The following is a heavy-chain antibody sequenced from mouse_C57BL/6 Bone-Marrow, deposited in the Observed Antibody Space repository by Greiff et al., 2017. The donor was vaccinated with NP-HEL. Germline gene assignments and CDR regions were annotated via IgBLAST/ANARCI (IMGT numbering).Heavy chain of an antibody. CDR1: GFNIKDDY. D-gene: IGHD1-1*01. CDR3: TTYYYGSSWRYFDV. V-gene: IGHV14-4*01. CDR2: IDPENGDT. J-gene: IGHJ1*03. Sequence: VQLQQSGAELVRPGASVKLSCTASGFNIKDDYMHWVKQRPEQGLEWIGWIDPENGDTEYASKFQGKATITAENSSNTAYLQLSSLPSEDTAVYYCTTYYYGSSWRYFDVWGRGTTVTVSS.